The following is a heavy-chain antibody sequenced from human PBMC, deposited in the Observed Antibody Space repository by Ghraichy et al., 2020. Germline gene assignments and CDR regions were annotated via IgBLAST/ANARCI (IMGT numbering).Heavy chain of an antibody. CDR3: ARVYYDILTGYRNYYYYGMDV. Sequence: SVKVSCKASGGTFRSYAISWVREAPGQGLEWMGRIIPILGIANYAQKFQGRVTITADKSTSTAYMELSSLRSEDTAVYYCARVYYDILTGYRNYYYYGMDVWGQGTTVTVSS. J-gene: IGHJ6*02. D-gene: IGHD3-9*01. CDR1: GGTFRSYA. V-gene: IGHV1-69*04. CDR2: IIPILGIA.